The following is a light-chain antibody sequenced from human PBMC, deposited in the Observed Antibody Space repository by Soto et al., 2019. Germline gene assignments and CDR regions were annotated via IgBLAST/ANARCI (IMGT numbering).Light chain of an antibody. Sequence: EIVMTQSPAALSVSPGERVTLSCRASQSVNGNLAWYQQKPGQAPRLLVYYTSTRASGIPARFSGSGSGTDFTLTISSLQSEDFAVFYCQQYDNWPLTFGGGTNVEIK. V-gene: IGKV3-15*01. J-gene: IGKJ4*01. CDR3: QQYDNWPLT. CDR1: QSVNGN. CDR2: YTS.